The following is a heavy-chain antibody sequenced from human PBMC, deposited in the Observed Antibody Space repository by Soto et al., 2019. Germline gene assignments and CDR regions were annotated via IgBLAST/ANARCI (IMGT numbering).Heavy chain of an antibody. CDR2: IWYDGSNK. CDR1: GFTFSSYG. J-gene: IGHJ6*03. Sequence: QVQLVESGGGVVQPGRSLRLSCAASGFTFSSYGMHWVRQAPGKGLEWVAVIWYDGSNKYYADSVKGRFTISRDNSKNTLYLKMNSLRAEDTAVYYCAREDIVVVPAATGVHYCMDVWGKGTTVTVSS. CDR3: AREDIVVVPAATGVHYCMDV. D-gene: IGHD2-2*01. V-gene: IGHV3-33*01.